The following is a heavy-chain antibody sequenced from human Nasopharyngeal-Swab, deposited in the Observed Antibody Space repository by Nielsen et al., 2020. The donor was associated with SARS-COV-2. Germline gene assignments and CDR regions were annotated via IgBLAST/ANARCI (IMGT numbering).Heavy chain of an antibody. CDR1: GGSLSGYY. Sequence: SETLSLTCAVYGGSLSGYYWTWIRQPPGKGLEWIGEAEQSGFTKYNPSLKSRITISLDTSKNQLSLKVTSVTAADTAVYYCARTYCTTTSYSYYFDSWGQGNLVTVSS. D-gene: IGHD2-2*01. V-gene: IGHV4-34*01. CDR3: ARTYCTTTSYSYYFDS. J-gene: IGHJ4*02. CDR2: AEQSGFT.